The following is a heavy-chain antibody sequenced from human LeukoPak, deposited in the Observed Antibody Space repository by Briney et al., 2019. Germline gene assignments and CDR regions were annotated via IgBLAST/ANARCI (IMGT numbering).Heavy chain of an antibody. V-gene: IGHV3-23*01. Sequence: GGSLRLSCTASGFTFSNYAMSWVRQAPGKGLEWVSAISGNSGSTYYADSVKGRFAVSRDNSKNTLYLQMSSLRAEDTAVYYCAKEWGSCRGDCHDAYWGQGTLVTVSS. CDR1: GFTFSNYA. D-gene: IGHD2-21*01. J-gene: IGHJ4*02. CDR3: AKEWGSCRGDCHDAY. CDR2: ISGNSGST.